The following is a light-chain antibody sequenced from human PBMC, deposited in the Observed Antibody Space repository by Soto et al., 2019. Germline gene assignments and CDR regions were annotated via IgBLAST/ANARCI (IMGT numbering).Light chain of an antibody. CDR2: AAS. V-gene: IGKV1-12*01. CDR3: QQASSHPRT. J-gene: IGKJ2*01. Sequence: DIQMTQSPSSVSASVGDTVTITCRASQDISPWLAWYQHTPWNAPKGLSLAASSLRPGVPSRVSCGGSGTDFTLATTSLQPEDFATYYCQQASSHPRTFSQGTKL. CDR1: QDISPW.